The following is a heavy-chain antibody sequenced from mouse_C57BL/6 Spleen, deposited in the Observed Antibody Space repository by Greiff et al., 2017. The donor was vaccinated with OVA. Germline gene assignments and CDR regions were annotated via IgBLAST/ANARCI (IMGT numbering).Heavy chain of an antibody. D-gene: IGHD1-1*01. CDR1: GYTFTSYW. Sequence: VQLQQSGAELVMPGASVKLSCKASGYTFTSYWMHWVKQRPGQGLEWIGEIDPSDSYTNYNQKFKGKSTLTVDKSSSTAYMQLSSLTSEDSAVYYCARNYGSSYVGDYWGQGTTLTVSS. V-gene: IGHV1-69*01. CDR3: ARNYGSSYVGDY. CDR2: IDPSDSYT. J-gene: IGHJ2*01.